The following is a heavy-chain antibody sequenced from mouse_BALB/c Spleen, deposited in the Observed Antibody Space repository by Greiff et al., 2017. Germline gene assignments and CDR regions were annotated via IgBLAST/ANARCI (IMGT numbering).Heavy chain of an antibody. V-gene: IGHV2-6-7*01. CDR1: GFSLTGYG. D-gene: IGHD1-1*02. Sequence: VKLMELGPGLVAPSQSLSSTCTVSGFSLTGYGVNWVRQPPGKGLEWLGMIWGDGSTDYNSAIKSRLSISKDNSKSQDFLKMNSLHTDDTARYYCAKYGSYYAMDYWGQGTSVTVSS. CDR3: AKYGSYYAMDY. J-gene: IGHJ4*01. CDR2: IWGDGST.